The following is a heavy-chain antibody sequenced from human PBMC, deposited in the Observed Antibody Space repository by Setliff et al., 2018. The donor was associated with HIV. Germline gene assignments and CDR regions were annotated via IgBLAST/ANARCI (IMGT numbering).Heavy chain of an antibody. CDR3: ARLLYSYGMRGYFDS. D-gene: IGHD5-18*01. CDR1: NGSISNYY. V-gene: IGHV4-59*08. J-gene: IGHJ4*03. CDR2: IYYSGSP. Sequence: SETLSLTCTVSNGSISNYYWSWIRQPPGKGLQWIGYIYYSGSPNYNPSLKSRVTISLDTSKSQFSLKLSSVTAADTAVHYCARLLYSYGMRGYFDSWGQGTMVTVSS.